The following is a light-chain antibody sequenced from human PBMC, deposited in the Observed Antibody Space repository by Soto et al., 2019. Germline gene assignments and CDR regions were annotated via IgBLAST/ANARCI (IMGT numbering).Light chain of an antibody. CDR1: QVISSW. Sequence: VQMTLSPGSMSAPSGDSGTSTCRASQVISSWLAWYQQKPGKAPKLLISSASSLPGGVPSRFSGGGSGADFTLTISNLQPEDFATYYCQQGNSFPITFGQGTRLEI. J-gene: IGKJ5*01. CDR3: QQGNSFPIT. V-gene: IGKV1D-12*01. CDR2: SAS.